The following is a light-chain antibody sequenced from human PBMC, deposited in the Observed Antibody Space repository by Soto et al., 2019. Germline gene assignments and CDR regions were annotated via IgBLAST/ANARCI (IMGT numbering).Light chain of an antibody. Sequence: DIQVTQSPPSLSSGLVDRVSITCRSSQDVGRWLSWYQQKPGKAPKILIFATSTLQSGVPSRFSGSGSGTDFTLTITSLQSEDFATYYCQQARSFPVTFGQGTRLEIK. CDR3: QQARSFPVT. CDR2: ATS. CDR1: QDVGRW. V-gene: IGKV1D-12*01. J-gene: IGKJ5*01.